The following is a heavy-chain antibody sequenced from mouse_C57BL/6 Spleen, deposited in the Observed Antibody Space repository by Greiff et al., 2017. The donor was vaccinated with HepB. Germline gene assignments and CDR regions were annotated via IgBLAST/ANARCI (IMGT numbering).Heavy chain of an antibody. CDR1: GYAFSSSW. Sequence: QVQLQQSGPELVKPGASVKISCKASGYAFSSSWMNWVKQRPGQGLEWIGRIYPGDGDTNYNGKFKGKATLTADKSSSTAYMQLSSLTSEDSAVYFWARRLLYYAMDYWGQGTSVTVSS. J-gene: IGHJ4*01. CDR3: ARRLLYYAMDY. V-gene: IGHV1-82*01. D-gene: IGHD2-1*01. CDR2: IYPGDGDT.